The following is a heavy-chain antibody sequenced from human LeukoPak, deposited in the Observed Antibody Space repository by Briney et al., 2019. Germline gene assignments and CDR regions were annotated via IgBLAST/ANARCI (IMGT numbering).Heavy chain of an antibody. D-gene: IGHD3-16*01. Sequence: GGSLGLSCAASGFTFSSYSMNWVRQAPGKGLEWTSYISTGSTTIYYADSVKGRFTISRDNAKNSLYLQMNSLRDEDTAVYYCARGGDLRDYSGQGTLVTVSS. CDR1: GFTFSSYS. J-gene: IGHJ4*02. V-gene: IGHV3-48*02. CDR3: ARGGDLRDY. CDR2: ISTGSTTI.